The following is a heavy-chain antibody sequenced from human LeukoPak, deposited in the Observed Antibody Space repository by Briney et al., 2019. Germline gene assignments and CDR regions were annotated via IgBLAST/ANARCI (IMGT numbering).Heavy chain of an antibody. CDR1: GFMFSSNW. J-gene: IGHJ4*02. CDR3: AKEGRSLQTY. CDR2: IKEDGTET. D-gene: IGHD5-24*01. Sequence: GGSLRLSCAASGFMFSSNWMSWVRLAPGKGLEWVANIKEDGTETYYVGSVKGRFTISRDNAKNSLYLQMNSLRVEDTAVYYCAKEGRSLQTYWGQGTLVAVSS. V-gene: IGHV3-7*03.